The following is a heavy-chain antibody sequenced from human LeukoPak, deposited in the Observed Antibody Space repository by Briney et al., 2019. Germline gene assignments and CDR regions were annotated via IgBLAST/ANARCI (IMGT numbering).Heavy chain of an antibody. CDR1: GYTLTELS. D-gene: IGHD3-22*01. CDR2: FDPEDGET. J-gene: IGHJ4*02. CDR3: ATGPNYYDSSGHYLL. V-gene: IGHV1-24*01. Sequence: ASVKVSCKVSGYTLTELSMHWVRQAPGKGLEWMGGFDPEDGETIYAQKFQGRVTMTEDTSTDTAYMELSSLRSEDTAVYYCATGPNYYDSSGHYLLWGQGTLVTASS.